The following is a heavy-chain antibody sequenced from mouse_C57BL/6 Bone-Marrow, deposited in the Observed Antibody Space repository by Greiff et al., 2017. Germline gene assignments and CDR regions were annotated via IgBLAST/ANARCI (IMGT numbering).Heavy chain of an antibody. CDR1: GYTFTSYW. CDR3: ARWGYSFYAMDY. CDR2: IDPSDSYT. J-gene: IGHJ4*01. V-gene: IGHV1-59*01. D-gene: IGHD2-12*01. Sequence: VQLQQPGAELVRPGTSVKLSCMASGYTFTSYWMHWVKQRPGQGLEWIGVIDPSDSYTNYNQKFKGKATLTVDTSSSTAYMQLSSLTSADSAVYYCARWGYSFYAMDYWGQGTSVTVSS.